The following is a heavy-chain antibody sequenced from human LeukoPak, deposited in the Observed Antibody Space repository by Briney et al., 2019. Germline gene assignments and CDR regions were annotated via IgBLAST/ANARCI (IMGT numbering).Heavy chain of an antibody. V-gene: IGHV3-23*01. J-gene: IGHJ4*02. CDR3: TTDWTLGTY. D-gene: IGHD3/OR15-3a*01. CDR1: GFTLSSYA. Sequence: GGSLRLSCAASGFTLSSYAMSWVRQAPGKGLEWVSSICGSGGTTYYTDSVKGRFTISRDNSKNTLYLQMNSLRSEDTAVYYCTTDWTLGTYWGQGTLVTVSS. CDR2: ICGSGGTT.